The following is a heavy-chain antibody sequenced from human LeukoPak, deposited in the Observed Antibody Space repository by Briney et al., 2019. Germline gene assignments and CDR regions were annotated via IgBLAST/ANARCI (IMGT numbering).Heavy chain of an antibody. CDR1: GFTFSSYG. J-gene: IGHJ4*02. Sequence: GGSLRLSCAASGFTFSSYGMHWVRQAPGKGLEWVAFIRYDGSNKYYADSVKGRFTISRDNSKNTLCLQMNSLRAEDTAVYYCAKERGYSGYDLGIFDSWGQGTLVTVSS. CDR3: AKERGYSGYDLGIFDS. V-gene: IGHV3-30*02. CDR2: IRYDGSNK. D-gene: IGHD5-12*01.